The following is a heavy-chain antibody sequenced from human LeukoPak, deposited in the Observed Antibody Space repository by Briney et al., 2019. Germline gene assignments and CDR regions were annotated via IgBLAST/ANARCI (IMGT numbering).Heavy chain of an antibody. CDR2: IIPIFGTA. Sequence: SVTVSCKASGYTFTSYGISWVRQAPGQGLEWMGGIIPIFGTANYAQRFQGRVTITADKSTSTAYMELSSLRSEDTAVYYCAKGNQSKYRNPGISLFYWGQGTLVTVSS. V-gene: IGHV1-69*06. D-gene: IGHD2/OR15-2a*01. CDR1: GYTFTSYG. CDR3: AKGNQSKYRNPGISLFY. J-gene: IGHJ4*02.